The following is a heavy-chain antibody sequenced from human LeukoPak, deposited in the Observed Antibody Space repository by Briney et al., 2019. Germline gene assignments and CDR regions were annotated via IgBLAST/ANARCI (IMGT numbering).Heavy chain of an antibody. Sequence: PGRSLRLSCAASGFTFSSYAMHWVRQAPGKGLEWVAVIWYDGSNKYYADSVKGRFIISRDNSKNTLYLQMNSLRPEDTAVYYCARGPKVGATADLFDYWGQGTLVTVSS. CDR2: IWYDGSNK. D-gene: IGHD1-26*01. J-gene: IGHJ4*02. V-gene: IGHV3-33*08. CDR1: GFTFSSYA. CDR3: ARGPKVGATADLFDY.